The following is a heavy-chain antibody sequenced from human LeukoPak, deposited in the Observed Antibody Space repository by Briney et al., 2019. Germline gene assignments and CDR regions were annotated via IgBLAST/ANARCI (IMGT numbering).Heavy chain of an antibody. V-gene: IGHV1-18*01. Sequence: ASVKVSCKASGYTFTTYGITWIRQAPGQGLEWLGWISPYNGATEYAQKLQGRVTMTTDTSTSTAYMELRSLRSDDTAVYYCARDPGGAAARDYWGQRTLVTVSS. CDR3: ARDPGGAAARDY. D-gene: IGHD6-13*01. CDR1: GYTFTTYG. J-gene: IGHJ4*02. CDR2: ISPYNGAT.